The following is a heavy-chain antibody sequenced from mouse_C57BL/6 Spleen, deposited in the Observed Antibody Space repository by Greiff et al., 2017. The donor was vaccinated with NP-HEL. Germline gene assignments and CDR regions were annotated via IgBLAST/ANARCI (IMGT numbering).Heavy chain of an antibody. V-gene: IGHV5-4*01. CDR3: ARLREYAMDY. D-gene: IGHD2-12*01. CDR1: GFTFSSYA. CDR2: ISDGGSYT. J-gene: IGHJ4*01. Sequence: EVHLVESGGGLVKPGGSLKLSCAASGFTFSSYAMSWVRQTPEKRLEWVATISDGGSYTYYPDNVKGRFTISRDNAKNNLYLQMSHLKSEDTAMYYCARLREYAMDYWGQGTSVTVSS.